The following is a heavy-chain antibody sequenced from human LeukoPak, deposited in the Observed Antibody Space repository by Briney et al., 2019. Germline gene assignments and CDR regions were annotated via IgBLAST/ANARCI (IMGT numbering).Heavy chain of an antibody. CDR1: GFTFDDYA. J-gene: IGHJ3*02. V-gene: IGHV3-9*01. CDR2: ISWNSGSI. D-gene: IGHD2-21*02. Sequence: GGSLRLSCAASGFTFDDYAMHWVRQAPGKGLEWVSGISWNSGSIGHADSVKGRFTISRDNAKNSLYLQMNSLRAEDTALYYCAKDKWGGDRSGAFDIWGQGTMVTVSS. CDR3: AKDKWGGDRSGAFDI.